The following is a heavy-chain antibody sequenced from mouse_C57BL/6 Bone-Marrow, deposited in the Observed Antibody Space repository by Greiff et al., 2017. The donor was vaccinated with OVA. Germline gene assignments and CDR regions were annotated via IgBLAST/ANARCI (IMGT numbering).Heavy chain of an antibody. CDR2: ISSGGDYI. V-gene: IGHV5-9-1*02. J-gene: IGHJ1*03. CDR3: TRDTPSYYSSSGYFDV. D-gene: IGHD2-12*01. Sequence: EVKVEESGEGLVKPGGSLKLSCAASGFTFSSYAMSWVRQTPEKRLEWVAYISSGGDYIYYADTVKGRFTISRDNARNTLYLQMSSLKSEDTAMYYCTRDTPSYYSSSGYFDVWGTGTTVTVSS. CDR1: GFTFSSYA.